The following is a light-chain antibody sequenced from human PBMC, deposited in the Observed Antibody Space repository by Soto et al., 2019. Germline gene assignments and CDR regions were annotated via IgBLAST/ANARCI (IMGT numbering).Light chain of an antibody. V-gene: IGKV2-28*01. Sequence: DIVMTQSPLSLPVTPGEPASISCRSNQSLLYSNGYNYLDWYLQKPGQSPQLLIYLGSNRSFGVPARFSGSGSSTDFTLKISRVEAEDVGVYYCMQALQTPRTFGQGTKVEIK. CDR2: LGS. CDR1: QSLLYSNGYNY. CDR3: MQALQTPRT. J-gene: IGKJ1*01.